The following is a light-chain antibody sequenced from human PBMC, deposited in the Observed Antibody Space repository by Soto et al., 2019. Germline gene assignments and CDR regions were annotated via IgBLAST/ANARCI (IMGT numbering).Light chain of an antibody. CDR3: QQYGSSGT. Sequence: EVVLTQSPVTLSLSPGEIATLSCRASQSVSNNYLAWYQQKPGQAPRLLIYGASNRATGIPDRFSGSGSGTDFTLTISRLEPEDFAVYYCQQYGSSGTFGQGTKVGIK. CDR1: QSVSNNY. V-gene: IGKV3-20*01. CDR2: GAS. J-gene: IGKJ1*01.